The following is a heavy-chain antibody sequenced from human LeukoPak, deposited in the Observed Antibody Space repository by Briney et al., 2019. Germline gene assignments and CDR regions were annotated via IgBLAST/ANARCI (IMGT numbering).Heavy chain of an antibody. CDR3: AIFLDGSRAPR. D-gene: IGHD2-15*01. J-gene: IGHJ4*02. CDR1: GYTFTSYD. Sequence: ASVTVSFKASGYTFTSYDINWVRQAPGQGLEWMGWMNPNSGNTGYAQKFQGRVTMTRNTSISTAYMELSSLRSEDTAVYYCAIFLDGSRAPRWGQGTLVTVSS. CDR2: MNPNSGNT. V-gene: IGHV1-8*01.